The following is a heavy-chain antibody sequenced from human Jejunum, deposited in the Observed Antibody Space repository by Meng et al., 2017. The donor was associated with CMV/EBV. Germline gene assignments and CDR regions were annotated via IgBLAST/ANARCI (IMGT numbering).Heavy chain of an antibody. V-gene: IGHV3-23*01. CDR3: AKLIDY. Sequence: GDRRMSWEGCGLTVSSNNMRWVSKEKGKGVEWVEDKRGSGGTTYYADYVKGRFTISRDNSKNTLYLQMNSLRAEDTAVYYCAKLIDYWGQGTLVTVSS. CDR2: KRGSGGTT. CDR1: GLTVSSNN. J-gene: IGHJ4*02.